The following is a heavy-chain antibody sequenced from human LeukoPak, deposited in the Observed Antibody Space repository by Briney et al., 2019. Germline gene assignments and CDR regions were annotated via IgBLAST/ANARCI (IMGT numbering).Heavy chain of an antibody. CDR3: ARGWGYYEYYMDV. CDR2: IYTSGST. CDR1: GGSISSGSYY. D-gene: IGHD3-22*01. V-gene: IGHV4-61*02. Sequence: SETLSLTCTVSGGSISSGSYYWSWIRQPAGKGLEWIGRIYTSGSTNCNPSLKSRVTISVDTSKNQFSLKLSSVTAADTAVYYCARGWGYYEYYMDVWGKGTTVTISS. J-gene: IGHJ6*03.